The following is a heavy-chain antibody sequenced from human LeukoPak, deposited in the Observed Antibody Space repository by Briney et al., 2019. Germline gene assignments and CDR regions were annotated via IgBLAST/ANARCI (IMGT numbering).Heavy chain of an antibody. D-gene: IGHD6-13*01. CDR2: IYTSGST. CDR1: GGSISSGSYY. V-gene: IGHV4-61*02. Sequence: KPSETLSLTCTVSGGSISSGSYYWSWIRQPAGKGLEWIGRIYTSGSTNYNPSLKSRVTISVDTSKNQFSLKLSSVTAADTAVYYCARDRGRYSSSWYYFDYWGQGTLVTVSS. CDR3: ARDRGRYSSSWYYFDY. J-gene: IGHJ4*02.